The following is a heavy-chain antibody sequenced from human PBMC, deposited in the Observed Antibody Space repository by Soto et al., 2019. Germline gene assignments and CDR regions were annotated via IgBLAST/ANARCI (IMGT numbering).Heavy chain of an antibody. Sequence: PGGSLRLSCAASGFTFSSYWMHWVRQAPGKGLVWVSRINSDGSSTSYADSVKGRFTISRDNSKNTVYVQMNSLRAEDTAVYYCSKIFVAEAATPFFDYWGQGALVTVSS. CDR3: SKIFVAEAATPFFDY. V-gene: IGHV3-74*01. J-gene: IGHJ4*02. CDR2: INSDGSST. CDR1: GFTFSSYW. D-gene: IGHD2-15*01.